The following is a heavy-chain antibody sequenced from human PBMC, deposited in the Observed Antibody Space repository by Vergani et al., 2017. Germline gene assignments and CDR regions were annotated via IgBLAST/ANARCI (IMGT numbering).Heavy chain of an antibody. D-gene: IGHD6-13*01. J-gene: IGHJ4*02. Sequence: QVQLQQWGAGLLKPSETLSLTCAVYGGSFSGYYWSWIRQPAGKGLEWIGRIYTSGSTNYNPSLKSRVTISVDTSKNQFSLKLSAVTAADTAVYYCARGWYSSRVIPYFDYWGQGTLVTVSS. CDR1: GGSFSGYY. V-gene: IGHV4-59*10. CDR2: IYTSGST. CDR3: ARGWYSSRVIPYFDY.